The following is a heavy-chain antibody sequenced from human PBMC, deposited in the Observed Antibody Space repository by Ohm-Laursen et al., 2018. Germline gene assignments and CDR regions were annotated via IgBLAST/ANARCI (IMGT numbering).Heavy chain of an antibody. CDR1: GFTFSNAW. CDR2: IKSKTDGGTT. Sequence: GSLRLSCTASGFTFSNAWMNWVRQAPGKGLEWVGRIKSKTDGGTTDYAAPVKGRFTISRDDSKNTLYLQMNSLKTEDTALYYCTTGLGGRYYYYGMDVWGQGTTVTVSS. D-gene: IGHD3-16*01. V-gene: IGHV3-15*01. CDR3: TTGLGGRYYYYGMDV. J-gene: IGHJ6*02.